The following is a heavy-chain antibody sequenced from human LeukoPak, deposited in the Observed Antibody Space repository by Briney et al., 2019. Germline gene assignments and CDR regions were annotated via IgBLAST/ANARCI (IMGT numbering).Heavy chain of an antibody. CDR1: GGSISSYY. CDR3: ARHWWNFRLVKAHFDP. CDR2: IYYSGST. D-gene: IGHD3/OR15-3a*01. V-gene: IGHV4-59*01. Sequence: SETLSLTCTVSGGSISSYYWSWIRQPPGKGLEWIGYIYYSGSTNYNPSLKSRVTISVDTSKNQFSLKLSSVTAADTAVYYCARHWWNFRLVKAHFDPWGQGTLVTVSS. J-gene: IGHJ5*02.